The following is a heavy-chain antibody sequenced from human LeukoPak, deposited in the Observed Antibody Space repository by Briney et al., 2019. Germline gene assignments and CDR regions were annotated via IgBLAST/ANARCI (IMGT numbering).Heavy chain of an antibody. J-gene: IGHJ4*02. CDR1: GGSISSGSYY. CDR3: ARFTFGGVIVPS. V-gene: IGHV4-61*02. CDR2: IYTSGST. D-gene: IGHD3-16*02. Sequence: SETLSLTCTVSGGSISSGSYYLSWIRQPAGKGLEWIGRIYTSGSTNYNPSLKSRVTISVDTSKNQFSLKLSSVTAADTAVYYCARFTFGGVIVPSWGQGTLVTVSS.